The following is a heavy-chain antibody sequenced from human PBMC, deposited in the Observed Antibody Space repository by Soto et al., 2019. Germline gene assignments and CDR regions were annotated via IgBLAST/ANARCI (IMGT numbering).Heavy chain of an antibody. CDR3: ARVLGGSYYYFDY. J-gene: IGHJ4*02. CDR2: ISSSSSDI. V-gene: IGHV3-21*01. CDR1: GFTFSSYS. Sequence: EAHLVESGGGLVQPGGSLRLSCAASGFTFSSYSMNWVRQAPGKGLEWVSSISSSSSDIYYADSVKGRFTISRDNAKNSLYLQMNSLRAEDTAVYYCARVLGGSYYYFDYWGQGTLVTVSS. D-gene: IGHD1-26*01.